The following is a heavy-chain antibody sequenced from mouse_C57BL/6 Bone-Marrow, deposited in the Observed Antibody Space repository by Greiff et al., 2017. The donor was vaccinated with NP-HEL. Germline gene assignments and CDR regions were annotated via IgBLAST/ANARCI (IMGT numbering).Heavy chain of an antibody. CDR3: AREEQATAMDY. Sequence: QVQLQQPGAELVKPGASVKLSCKASGYTFTSYWMQWVKQRPGQGLEWIGEIDPSDSYTNYNQKFKGKATLTVDTSSSTAYMQLSSLTSEDSAVYYCAREEQATAMDYWGQGTSVTVSS. D-gene: IGHD3-2*02. J-gene: IGHJ4*01. V-gene: IGHV1-50*01. CDR2: IDPSDSYT. CDR1: GYTFTSYW.